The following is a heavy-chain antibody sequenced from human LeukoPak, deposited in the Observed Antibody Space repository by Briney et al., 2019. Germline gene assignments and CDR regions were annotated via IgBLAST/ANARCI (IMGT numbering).Heavy chain of an antibody. CDR3: ARGYYDSSGYSYYYYYMDA. D-gene: IGHD3-22*01. CDR2: INTNTGNP. CDR1: GYTFTSYA. Sequence: GASVKVSCKASGYTFTSYAMNWVRPAPGQGLEWMGWINTNTGNPTYAQGFTGRFVFSLDTSVSTAYLQISSLKAEDTAVYYCARGYYDSSGYSYYYYYMDAWGKGTTVTVSS. V-gene: IGHV7-4-1*02. J-gene: IGHJ6*03.